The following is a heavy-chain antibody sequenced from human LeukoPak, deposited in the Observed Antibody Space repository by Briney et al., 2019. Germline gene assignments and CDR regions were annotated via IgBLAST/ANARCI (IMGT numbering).Heavy chain of an antibody. Sequence: SETLSLTCTVSGGSISSSSYYWGWIRQPPGKGLEWIGSIYYSGSTYYNPSLKSRVTMSVDTSKNQFSLKLSSVTAADTAVYYCARAPFAPRVAWGGTYYYYYYMDVWGKGTTVTVSS. J-gene: IGHJ6*03. CDR2: IYYSGST. D-gene: IGHD3-16*01. CDR3: ARAPFAPRVAWGGTYYYYYYMDV. V-gene: IGHV4-39*07. CDR1: GGSISSSSYY.